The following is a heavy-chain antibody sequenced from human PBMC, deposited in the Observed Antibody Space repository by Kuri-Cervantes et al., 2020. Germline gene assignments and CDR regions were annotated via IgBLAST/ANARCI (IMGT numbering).Heavy chain of an antibody. CDR1: GFTFSSYG. J-gene: IGHJ4*02. CDR2: IKQDGSEK. Sequence: GESLKISCAASGFTFSSYGMSWVRQAPGKGLEWVANIKQDGSEKYYVDSVKGRFTISRDNAKNSLYLQMNSLRAEDTAVYHCARAGLGIATAGPLGYWGQGTLVTVSS. CDR3: ARAGLGIATAGPLGY. D-gene: IGHD6-13*01. V-gene: IGHV3-7*02.